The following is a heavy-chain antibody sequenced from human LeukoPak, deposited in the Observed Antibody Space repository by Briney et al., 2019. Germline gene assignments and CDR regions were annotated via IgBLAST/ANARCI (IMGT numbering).Heavy chain of an antibody. J-gene: IGHJ3*02. Sequence: PSETLSLTCTVSGGSISNYYWSWIRQPPGKGLEWIGYIYYSGSTNYNPSLRSRVTISVDTSKNQFSLKLSSVTAADTAVYYCARDSSMGKAFDIWGQGTMVTVSS. CDR3: ARDSSMGKAFDI. CDR1: GGSISNYY. D-gene: IGHD7-27*01. CDR2: IYYSGST. V-gene: IGHV4-59*01.